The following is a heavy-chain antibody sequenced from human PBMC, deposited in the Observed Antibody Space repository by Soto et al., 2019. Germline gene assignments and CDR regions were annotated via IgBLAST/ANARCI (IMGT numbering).Heavy chain of an antibody. D-gene: IGHD2-21*01. CDR1: GYTFTSYG. V-gene: IGHV1-18*03. CDR3: SRDLRGDPYY. J-gene: IGHJ4*02. Sequence: QVQLVQSGAEVKKPGASVKVSCKASGYTFTSYGISWVRQAPGQGLEWMGWISAYNANTNYAQKPQGRATRPTGTSTSTAYVELRSLRSDDMAVYYCSRDLRGDPYYWGQGTLVTVSS. CDR2: ISAYNANT.